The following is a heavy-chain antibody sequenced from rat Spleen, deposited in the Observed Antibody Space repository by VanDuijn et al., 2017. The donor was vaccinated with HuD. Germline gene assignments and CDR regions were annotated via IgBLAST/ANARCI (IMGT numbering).Heavy chain of an antibody. CDR1: GFSLSNYG. V-gene: IGHV2-13*01. J-gene: IGHJ4*01. CDR3: TRDLYYYDGSYYYVYAPMDA. D-gene: IGHD1-12*02. CDR2: IWGNGST. Sequence: QVQLKESGPGLVQPSQTLSLTCTVSGFSLSNYGVIWIRQPPGKGLEWMGLIWGNGSTDFNSALKSRLSINRDTSKSQVFLKMNSLQTEDTAIYFCTRDLYYYDGSYYYVYAPMDAWGQGASVTVSS.